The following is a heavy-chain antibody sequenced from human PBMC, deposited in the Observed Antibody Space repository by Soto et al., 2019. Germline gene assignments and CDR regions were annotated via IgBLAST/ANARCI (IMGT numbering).Heavy chain of an antibody. D-gene: IGHD3-16*02. J-gene: IGHJ4*02. Sequence: SETLCVTCTVSEGSISSSSDYWGWIRQPPGKGLEWIGSIYYSGSTYYNPSLKSRVTISVDTSKNQFSLKLSSVTAADTAVYYCARHIMFVYVGGSYRPAPSFFDYWGQGTLVTVTS. V-gene: IGHV4-39*01. CDR1: EGSISSSSDY. CDR3: ARHIMFVYVGGSYRPAPSFFDY. CDR2: IYYSGST.